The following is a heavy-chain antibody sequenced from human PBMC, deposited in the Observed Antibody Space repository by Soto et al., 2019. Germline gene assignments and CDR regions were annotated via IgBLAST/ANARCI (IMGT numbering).Heavy chain of an antibody. CDR1: GGSISSYY. CDR3: ARERGSSSDWYYYYGMDV. Sequence: SETLSLTCTVSGGSISSYYWSWIRQPPGKGLEWIGYIYYSGSTNYNPSLKSRVTISVDTSKNQFSLKLSSVTAADTAVYYCARERGSSSDWYYYYGMDVWGQGTTVTVSS. CDR2: IYYSGST. V-gene: IGHV4-59*01. J-gene: IGHJ6*02. D-gene: IGHD6-13*01.